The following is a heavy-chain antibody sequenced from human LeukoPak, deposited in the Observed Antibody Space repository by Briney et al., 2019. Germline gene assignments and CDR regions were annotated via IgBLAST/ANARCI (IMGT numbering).Heavy chain of an antibody. CDR1: GGSISSYY. CDR3: ARARYDSSGYDAFDI. Sequence: SETLSLTCTVSGGSISSYYWSWIRQPPGKGLEWIGYIYYSGSTNYNPSLKSRVTISVDTSKNQFSLKLSSVTAADTAVYYCARARYDSSGYDAFDIWGQGTMVTVSS. V-gene: IGHV4-59*08. J-gene: IGHJ3*02. CDR2: IYYSGST. D-gene: IGHD3-22*01.